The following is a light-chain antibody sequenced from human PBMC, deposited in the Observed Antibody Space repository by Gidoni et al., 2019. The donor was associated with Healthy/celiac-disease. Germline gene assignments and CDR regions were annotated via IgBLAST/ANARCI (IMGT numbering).Light chain of an antibody. Sequence: EIVLTQSPATLSLSPGERATLSCRASQSVSSYLAWYQQKPGQAPRRLIYDASNRATGIPARCRGSGSGTDFTLTISSLEPEDFAVYYCQQRSNWPALTFGGGTKVEIK. CDR2: DAS. CDR1: QSVSSY. CDR3: QQRSNWPALT. V-gene: IGKV3-11*01. J-gene: IGKJ4*01.